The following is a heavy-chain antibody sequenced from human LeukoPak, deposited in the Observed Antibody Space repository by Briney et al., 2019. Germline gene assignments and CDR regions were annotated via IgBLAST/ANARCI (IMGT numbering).Heavy chain of an antibody. CDR1: GYTFSNYD. Sequence: GASVKLSCKASGYTFSNYDINWVRQASGQGLEWMGFMQSSNGNTCYAHTFQGRVTITRNNSMNTAYMELNSLRAEDTAVYYCARDYYGSGSSRGYWGQGTLVTVSS. J-gene: IGHJ4*02. CDR2: MQSSNGNT. CDR3: ARDYYGSGSSRGY. D-gene: IGHD3-10*01. V-gene: IGHV1-8*01.